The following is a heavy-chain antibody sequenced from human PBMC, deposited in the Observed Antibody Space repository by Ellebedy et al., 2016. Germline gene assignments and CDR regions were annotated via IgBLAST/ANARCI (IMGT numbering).Heavy chain of an antibody. Sequence: GESLKISXKGSGYSFATYWLGWVRQMPGKGLEWMGIIYPGDSDTRYSPSFQGQVTISADKSISTAYLQWSSLKASDTAMYYCARQEFSWGYWGQGTLVTVSS. V-gene: IGHV5-51*01. CDR3: ARQEFSWGY. J-gene: IGHJ4*02. CDR1: GYSFATYW. D-gene: IGHD6-13*01. CDR2: IYPGDSDT.